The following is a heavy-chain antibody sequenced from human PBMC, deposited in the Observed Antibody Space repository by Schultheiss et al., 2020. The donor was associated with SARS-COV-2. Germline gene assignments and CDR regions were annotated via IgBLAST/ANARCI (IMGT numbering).Heavy chain of an antibody. CDR3: ARGMKRWLHLKGAINWFDP. CDR2: IYYSGST. J-gene: IGHJ5*02. CDR1: VGSISSSSYY. Sequence: SETLSLTCTVSVGSISSSSYYWGWIRQPPGKGLEWIGSIYYSGSTYYNPSLKSRVTISVDTSKNQFSLKLSSVTAADTAVYYCARGMKRWLHLKGAINWFDPWGQGTLVTVSS. V-gene: IGHV4-39*07. D-gene: IGHD5-24*01.